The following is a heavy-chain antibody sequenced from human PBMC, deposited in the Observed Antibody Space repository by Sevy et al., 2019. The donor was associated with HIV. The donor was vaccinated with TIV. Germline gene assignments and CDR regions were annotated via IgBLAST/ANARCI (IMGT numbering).Heavy chain of an antibody. CDR2: ITESDADI. CDR1: GLTISDYV. D-gene: IGHD2-8*01. V-gene: IGHV3-23*01. J-gene: IGHJ4*02. Sequence: GGYLRLSCVASGLTISDYVLYWVRQAPGKGLEWVSAITESDADITYADSVKGRFTVSRDNSKNTVYLQMGSLRAEDTAIYYCAKLVLRVASGGTDYWGQGTQVTVSS. CDR3: AKLVLRVASGGTDY.